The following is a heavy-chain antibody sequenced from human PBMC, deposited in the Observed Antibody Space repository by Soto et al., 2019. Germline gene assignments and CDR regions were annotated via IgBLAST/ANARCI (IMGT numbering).Heavy chain of an antibody. CDR1: GFTFSSYA. CDR3: AKENTPDYGGYVDY. V-gene: IGHV3-23*01. D-gene: IGHD4-17*01. Sequence: EVQLLESGGGLVQPGGSLRLSCAASGFTFSSYAMSWVRQAPGKGLKWISSISGSGTSTYYADSVKGRFTISRDNSKNTMYLQMNSLRAEDTALYFCAKENTPDYGGYVDYWGQGTLVTVSS. J-gene: IGHJ4*02. CDR2: ISGSGTST.